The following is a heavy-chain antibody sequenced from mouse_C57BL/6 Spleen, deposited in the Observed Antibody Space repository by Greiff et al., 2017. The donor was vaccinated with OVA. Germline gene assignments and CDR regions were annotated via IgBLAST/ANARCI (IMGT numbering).Heavy chain of an antibody. CDR3: ARQGALEEGYAMDY. V-gene: IGHV1-31*01. J-gene: IGHJ4*01. Sequence: EVKLQESGPELVKPGASVKISCKASGYSFTGYYMHWVKQSHGNILDWIGYIYPYNGVSSYNQKFKGKATLTVDKSSSTAYMELRSLTSEDSAVYYCARQGALEEGYAMDYWGQGTSVTVSS. CDR2: IYPYNGVS. CDR1: GYSFTGYY.